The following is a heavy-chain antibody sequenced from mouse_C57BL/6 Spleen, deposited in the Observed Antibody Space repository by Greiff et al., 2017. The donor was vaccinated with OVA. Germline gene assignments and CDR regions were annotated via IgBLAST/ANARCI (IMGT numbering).Heavy chain of an antibody. Sequence: EVQLVESGGGLVQPGGSMKLSCVASGFTFSNYWMNWVRQSPEKGLEWVAQIRLKSDNYATHYPESVKGRFTISRDDSKSSVYLQMNNLRAEDTGIYYCSGAWDLDYWGQGTTLTVSS. V-gene: IGHV6-3*01. CDR1: GFTFSNYW. D-gene: IGHD4-1*01. J-gene: IGHJ2*01. CDR3: SGAWDLDY. CDR2: IRLKSDNYAT.